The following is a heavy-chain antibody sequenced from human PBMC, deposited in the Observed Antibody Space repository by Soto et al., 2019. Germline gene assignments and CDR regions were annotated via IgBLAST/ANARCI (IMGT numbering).Heavy chain of an antibody. CDR3: GWQLVDVYYYYGMDV. V-gene: IGHV3-23*01. Sequence: PAGSLRLSCAASGFTFSSYAMSWVRQAPGKGLEWVSAISGSGGSTYYADSVKGRFTISRDNSKNTLYLQMNSLRAEDTAVYYCGWQLVDVYYYYGMDVWGQGTTVTVSS. CDR1: GFTFSSYA. CDR2: ISGSGGST. D-gene: IGHD6-6*01. J-gene: IGHJ6*02.